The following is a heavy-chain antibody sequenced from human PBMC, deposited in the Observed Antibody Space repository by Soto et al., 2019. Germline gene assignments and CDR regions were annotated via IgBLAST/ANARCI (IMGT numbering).Heavy chain of an antibody. CDR1: GGSISSGGYS. V-gene: IGHV4-30-2*01. CDR2: IYHSGST. D-gene: IGHD4-17*01. CDR3: ASGSPVTTDY. Sequence: QLQLQESGSGLVKPSQTLSLTCAVSGGSISSGGYSWSWIRQPPGKGLEWIGYIYHSGSTYYNPYPKSRVTTSVDSSKNPRSLKLSSVTAADTAVYYCASGSPVTTDYWGQGTVVTVSS. J-gene: IGHJ4*02.